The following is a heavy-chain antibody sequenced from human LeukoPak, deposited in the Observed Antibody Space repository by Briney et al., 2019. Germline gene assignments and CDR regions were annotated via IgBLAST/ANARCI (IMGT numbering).Heavy chain of an antibody. Sequence: SETLFLTCSVSGGFIAGSSDYWGWIRQPPGKGLEWIGSVYYTGITDYNPSLKSRATIFVDTSENKFSLNLTSVTAADTAVYYCARRSIAAAVDYWGRGTLVTVSS. D-gene: IGHD6-13*01. J-gene: IGHJ4*02. CDR3: ARRSIAAAVDY. V-gene: IGHV4-39*01. CDR1: GGFIAGSSDY. CDR2: VYYTGIT.